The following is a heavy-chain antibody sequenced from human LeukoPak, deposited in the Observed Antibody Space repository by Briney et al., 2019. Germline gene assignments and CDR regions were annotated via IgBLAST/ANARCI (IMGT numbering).Heavy chain of an antibody. J-gene: IGHJ6*02. CDR3: ARDPYSSTWSYGMDV. CDR1: GFTFSNYN. CDR2: ISSSNNYI. Sequence: GGSLRLSCAASGFTFSNYNMNWVRQAPGKGLEWVSSISSSNNYIYYADSVKGRFTISRDNAKNSLYLQMNSLRAEDTAVYYCARDPYSSTWSYGMDVWGQGTTVTVSS. V-gene: IGHV3-21*04. D-gene: IGHD6-6*01.